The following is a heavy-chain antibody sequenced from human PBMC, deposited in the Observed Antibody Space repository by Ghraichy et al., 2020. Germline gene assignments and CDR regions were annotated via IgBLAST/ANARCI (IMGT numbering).Heavy chain of an antibody. CDR3: ARDFYDTSGLGDYGMDV. J-gene: IGHJ6*02. D-gene: IGHD3-22*01. CDR1: GASVSRYY. CDR2: TYISGSS. V-gene: IGHV4-4*07. Sequence: SQTLSLTCTVSGASVSRYYWSWVRQPAGKGLEWIGRTYISGSSDYNPSLKSRVTMSLDKFKNQISLNLGSVTAADPAVYFCARDFYDTSGLGDYGMDVWGQGTTVTVAS.